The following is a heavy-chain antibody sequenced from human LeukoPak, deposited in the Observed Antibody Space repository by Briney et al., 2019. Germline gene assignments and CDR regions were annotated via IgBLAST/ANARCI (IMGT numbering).Heavy chain of an antibody. D-gene: IGHD1-26*01. Sequence: GGSLRLSCAPSGFTFSSYSMNWVRQAPGKGLEWVSVIYSGGTTYYADSVKGRFTISRDNSKNTLYLQMNSLRGENTAVYYCARVLSVSYSDSWGQGTLVTVSS. J-gene: IGHJ5*01. CDR1: GFTFSSYS. V-gene: IGHV3-53*01. CDR3: ARVLSVSYSDS. CDR2: IYSGGTT.